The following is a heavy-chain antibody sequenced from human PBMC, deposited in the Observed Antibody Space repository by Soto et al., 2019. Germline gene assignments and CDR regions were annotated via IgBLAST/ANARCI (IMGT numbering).Heavy chain of an antibody. J-gene: IGHJ5*02. Sequence: PGGSLRLSCTASGFSFSSYWMSWVRQAPGKGLEWVANVKQDGSEKYYGDSVKGRFTISRDNAKNSLFLQMDSLRAEDTAMYYCARSAVLRYFDRLLYSYYLDPWGQGT. CDR1: GFSFSSYW. D-gene: IGHD3-9*01. CDR3: ARSAVLRYFDRLLYSYYLDP. CDR2: VKQDGSEK. V-gene: IGHV3-7*04.